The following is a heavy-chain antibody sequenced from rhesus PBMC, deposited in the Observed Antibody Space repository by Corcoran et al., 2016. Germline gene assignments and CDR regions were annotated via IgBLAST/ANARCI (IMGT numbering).Heavy chain of an antibody. CDR2: INSGGGST. J-gene: IGHJ4*01. Sequence: EVQLVESGGGLAKPGGSLRLSCAASGFTFSSYWMNWVRQTPGKGLEWISAINSGGGSTYYADSVKGRFTISRDNSKNTLYLQMNSLRAEDTAVYYCAKEPTVTTSGYWGQGVLVTVSS. V-gene: IGHV3S42*01. CDR3: AKEPTVTTSGY. CDR1: GFTFSSYW. D-gene: IGHD4-35*01.